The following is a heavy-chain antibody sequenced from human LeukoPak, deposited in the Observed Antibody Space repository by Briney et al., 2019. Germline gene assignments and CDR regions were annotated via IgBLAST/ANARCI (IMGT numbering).Heavy chain of an antibody. D-gene: IGHD3-3*01. CDR2: ISGSGGST. V-gene: IGHV3-23*01. CDR1: GFTFSSYA. CDR3: AKSPITIFGVVIMRFNWFDP. Sequence: GGSLRLSCAASGFTFSSYAMSWVRQAPGKGLEWVSAISGSGGSTYYADSVKGRFTISRDNSKNTLYLQTNSLRAEDTAVYYCAKSPITIFGVVIMRFNWFDPWGQGTLVTVSS. J-gene: IGHJ5*02.